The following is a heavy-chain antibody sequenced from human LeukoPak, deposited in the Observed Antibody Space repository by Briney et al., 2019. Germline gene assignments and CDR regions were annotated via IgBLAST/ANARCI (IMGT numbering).Heavy chain of an antibody. V-gene: IGHV1-24*01. CDR1: GDPLSEFF. D-gene: IGHD3-3*01. CDR2: VDPEDKKT. Sequence: ASVKVSCKVSGDPLSEFFIHWVRQAPGKGLEWLGGVDPEDKKTIYAHKFEGGVTMTEDTSTNTASMELTSLRSEDTATYFCAAPNLFWSGSSFDYWGQGVLVTVSS. CDR3: AAPNLFWSGSSFDY. J-gene: IGHJ4*02.